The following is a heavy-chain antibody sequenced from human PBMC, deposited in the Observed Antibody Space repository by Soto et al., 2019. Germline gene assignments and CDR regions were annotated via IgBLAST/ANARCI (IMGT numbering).Heavy chain of an antibody. CDR3: AHYPELDYYDSSGVGY. V-gene: IGHV2-5*02. Sequence: SGPTLVNPTQTLTLTCTFSGFSLSTSGVGVGWIRQPPGKALEWLALIYWDDDKRYSPSLKSRLTITKDTSKNQVVLTMTNMDPVDTATYYCAHYPELDYYDSSGVGYWGQGTLVTVSS. CDR1: GFSLSTSGVG. CDR2: IYWDDDK. D-gene: IGHD3-22*01. J-gene: IGHJ4*02.